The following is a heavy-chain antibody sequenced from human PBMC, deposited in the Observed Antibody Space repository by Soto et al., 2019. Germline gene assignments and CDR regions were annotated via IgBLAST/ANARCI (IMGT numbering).Heavy chain of an antibody. V-gene: IGHV4-61*01. CDR2: IYYSGST. J-gene: IGHJ3*02. CDR1: GGSVSSGSYY. D-gene: IGHD4-17*01. Sequence: SEALSVTCAVFGGSVSSGSYYWSWIRQPPGKGLEWIGYIYYSGSTNYNPSLKSRVTISVDTSKNQFSLKLSSVTAADTAVYYCARDLLRDAFDIWGQGTMVTVSS. CDR3: ARDLLRDAFDI.